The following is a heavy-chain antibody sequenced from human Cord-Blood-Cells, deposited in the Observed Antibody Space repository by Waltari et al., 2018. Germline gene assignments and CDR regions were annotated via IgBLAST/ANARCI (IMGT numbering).Heavy chain of an antibody. V-gene: IGHV1-2*06. CDR3: ARGCNSTSCYDAFEI. CDR2: INPNSGGT. CDR1: GYTFTGYY. J-gene: IGHJ3*02. D-gene: IGHD2-2*01. Sequence: QVQLVQSGAEVKKPGASVKVSCKASGYTFTGYYMHWVRQAPGQGLEWMGRINPNSGGTNYAQKFQGRVTMTRDTSISTAYMELSRLRSDDTAVYYCARGCNSTSCYDAFEIWGQGTMVTVSS.